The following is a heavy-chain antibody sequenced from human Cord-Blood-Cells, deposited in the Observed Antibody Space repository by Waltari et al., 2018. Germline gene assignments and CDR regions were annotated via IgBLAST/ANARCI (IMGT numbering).Heavy chain of an antibody. CDR1: GHTLPDLS. CDR2: FDPEDGET. CDR3: ATDEDSLGAFDI. V-gene: IGHV1-24*01. J-gene: IGHJ3*02. Sequence: QVQLVQSGAEVHKPGASVKVPCKVSGHTLPDLSIHRVRQAPGKGLEWMGGFDPEDGETIYAQKFQGRVTMTEDTSTDTAYMELSSLRSEDTAVYYCATDEDSLGAFDIWGQGTMVTVSS. D-gene: IGHD3-16*01.